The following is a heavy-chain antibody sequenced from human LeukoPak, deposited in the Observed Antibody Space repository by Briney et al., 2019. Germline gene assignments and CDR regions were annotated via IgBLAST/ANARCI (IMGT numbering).Heavy chain of an antibody. CDR1: GGSISSSSYY. D-gene: IGHD5-18*01. CDR3: ARENGYLREAAFDI. Sequence: SETLSLTCTVSGGSISSSSYYWGWIRQPAGKGLEWIGRIYTSGSTNYNPSLKSRVTMSVDTSKNQFSLKLSSVTAADTAVYYCARENGYLREAAFDIWGQGTMVTVSS. V-gene: IGHV4-61*02. J-gene: IGHJ3*02. CDR2: IYTSGST.